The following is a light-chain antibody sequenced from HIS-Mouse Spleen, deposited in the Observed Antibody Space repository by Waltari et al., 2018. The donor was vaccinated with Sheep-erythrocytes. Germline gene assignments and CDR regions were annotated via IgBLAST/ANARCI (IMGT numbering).Light chain of an antibody. CDR2: EVS. J-gene: IGLJ1*01. CDR3: CSYAGSYNHV. CDR1: SSDVGGYNC. Sequence: QSALTQPRSVSGSPGQSVTISCTGTSSDVGGYNCVSWYQQHPGKAPKLMIYEVSKRPSGVPVRFSGSKSGNTASLTISGLQAEDEADYYCCSYAGSYNHVFATGTKVTVL. V-gene: IGLV2-11*01.